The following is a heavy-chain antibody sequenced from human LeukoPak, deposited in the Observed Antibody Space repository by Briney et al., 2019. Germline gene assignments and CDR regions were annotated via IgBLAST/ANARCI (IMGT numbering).Heavy chain of an antibody. CDR1: GGSISSYY. V-gene: IGHV4-59*01. Sequence: SETLSLTCTVSGGSISSYYWSWIRQPPGKGLEWIGYIYYSGSTNYNPSLKSRVTISVDTSKNQFSLKLSSVTAADTAVYYCASSGWYEWFYPWGQGTLVTVSS. CDR2: IYYSGST. CDR3: ASSGWYEWFYP. D-gene: IGHD6-19*01. J-gene: IGHJ5*02.